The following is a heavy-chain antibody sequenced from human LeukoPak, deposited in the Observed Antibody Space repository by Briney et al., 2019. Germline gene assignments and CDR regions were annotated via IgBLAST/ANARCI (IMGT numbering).Heavy chain of an antibody. CDR2: ISGSGGST. Sequence: GGSLRLSCAASGFTFSTYAMSWVRQAPGKGLEWVSGISGSGGSTYYVDSVKGRFTISRGNPKNTLYLQMNSLRVEDTAVYYCAKSQRGSYHPPPFDYWGQGTLVTVSS. J-gene: IGHJ4*02. CDR1: GFTFSTYA. V-gene: IGHV3-23*01. CDR3: AKSQRGSYHPPPFDY. D-gene: IGHD1-26*01.